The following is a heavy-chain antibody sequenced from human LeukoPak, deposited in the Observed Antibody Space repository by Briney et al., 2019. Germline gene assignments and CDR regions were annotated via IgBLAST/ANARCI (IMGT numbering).Heavy chain of an antibody. J-gene: IGHJ4*02. CDR1: GGSISSYY. D-gene: IGHD3-22*01. V-gene: IGHV4-4*07. Sequence: SETLSLTCTVSGGSISSYYWSWIRQPAGKGLEWIGRIYTSGSTNYNPSLKSRVTMSVDTSKNQFSLKLSSVTAADTAVYYCARGPGYDSSGYYYPQPFDYWGQGTLVTVSS. CDR3: ARGPGYDSSGYYYPQPFDY. CDR2: IYTSGST.